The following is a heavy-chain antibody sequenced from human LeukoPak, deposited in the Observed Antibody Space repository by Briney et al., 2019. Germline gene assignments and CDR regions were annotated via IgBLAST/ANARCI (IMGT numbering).Heavy chain of an antibody. Sequence: GRSLRLSCAASGFTFSSYGMHWVRQAPGKGLEWVANIKQDGREKYYVDSVKGRFTISRDNAKNSLYLQMSSLRAEDTAVYFCARKGELERRRSWDYWGQGTLVTVSS. V-gene: IGHV3-7*03. CDR1: GFTFSSYG. CDR2: IKQDGREK. J-gene: IGHJ4*02. D-gene: IGHD1-1*01. CDR3: ARKGELERRRSWDY.